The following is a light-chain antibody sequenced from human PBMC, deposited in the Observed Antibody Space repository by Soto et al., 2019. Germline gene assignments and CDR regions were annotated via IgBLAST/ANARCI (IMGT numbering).Light chain of an antibody. J-gene: IGKJ5*01. Sequence: DIQMTQSPSSLSASVGDRVTITCRASQSISSYLNWYQQKPGKAPKLLIYAASSLQSGVPSRFSGSGSGTDFTLTISSLQPEDFATYYCQQSYSTLPTLDQGTRLEIK. CDR2: AAS. CDR1: QSISSY. V-gene: IGKV1-39*01. CDR3: QQSYSTLPT.